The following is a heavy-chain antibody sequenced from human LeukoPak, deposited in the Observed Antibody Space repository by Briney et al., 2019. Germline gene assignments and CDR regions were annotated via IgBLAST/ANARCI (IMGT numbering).Heavy chain of an antibody. CDR2: INTNTGNR. CDR1: GYTFTSYA. J-gene: IGHJ4*02. Sequence: ASVKVSCKASGYTFTSYAMNWVRQAPGPGLEWMGWINTNTGNRTYAQGFTGRFVFSLDTSVSTAYLQISSLKAEDTAVYYCARALLDYYDSSGSPGLWGQGTLVTVSS. V-gene: IGHV7-4-1*02. D-gene: IGHD3-22*01. CDR3: ARALLDYYDSSGSPGL.